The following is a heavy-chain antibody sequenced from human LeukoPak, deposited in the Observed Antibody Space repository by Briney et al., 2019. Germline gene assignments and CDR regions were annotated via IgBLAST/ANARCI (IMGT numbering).Heavy chain of an antibody. V-gene: IGHV3-21*01. CDR2: ISSSSSYI. J-gene: IGHJ5*02. CDR1: GFTFSSYS. D-gene: IGHD5-12*01. CDR3: ARENIVATIGGNWFDP. Sequence: GGSLRLSCAASGFTFSSYSMNWVRQAPGKGLEWVSSISSSSSYIYYADSVKGRFTISRDNAKNSLYLQMNSLRAEDTAVYYCARENIVATIGGNWFDPWGQGTLVTVSS.